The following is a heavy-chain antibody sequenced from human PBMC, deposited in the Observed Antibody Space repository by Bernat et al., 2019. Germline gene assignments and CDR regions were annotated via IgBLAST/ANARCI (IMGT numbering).Heavy chain of an antibody. V-gene: IGHV3-33*08. Sequence: VQLVEAGGGLVQPGGSLRPPCAAPGFPVSSNYMSWVRQAPGKGLEWVAVKWYDGSNKYYADSVKGRFTISRDNSKNTLYLQMNSLRAEDTAVYYCARGGELGILDGWGQGTLVTVSS. D-gene: IGHD3/OR15-3a*01. CDR2: KWYDGSNK. J-gene: IGHJ4*02. CDR1: GFPVSSNY. CDR3: ARGGELGILDG.